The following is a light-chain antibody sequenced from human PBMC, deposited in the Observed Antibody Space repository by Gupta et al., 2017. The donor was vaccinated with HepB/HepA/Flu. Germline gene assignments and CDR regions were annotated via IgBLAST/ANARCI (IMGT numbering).Light chain of an antibody. CDR3: QQYDTYSLT. V-gene: IGKV1-5*03. Sequence: DIQMTLFPSTLSAPVGDRVTITCRASQSISIYLAWYQQKPGKAPNLLISKASTLESGVPSRFSGSGSGTEFTLTISSLQPDDFATYFCQQYDTYSLTFGGGTKVEIK. J-gene: IGKJ4*01. CDR2: KAS. CDR1: QSISIY.